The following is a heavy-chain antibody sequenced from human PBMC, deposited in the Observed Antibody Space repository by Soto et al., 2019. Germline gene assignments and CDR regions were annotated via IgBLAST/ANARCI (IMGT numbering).Heavy chain of an antibody. CDR3: AAISSGYYRVFDY. V-gene: IGHV1-58*01. CDR2: ILVGSGQT. CDR1: GATFTSST. Sequence: ASVKVSCKASGATFTSSTVNWVRQARGQPPEWIAWILVGSGQTNSAQKFQGRVAITRDMSTYTAYLELNSLRSDDSAVYYCAAISSGYYRVFDYWGQGTPVTVSS. D-gene: IGHD3-22*01. J-gene: IGHJ4*02.